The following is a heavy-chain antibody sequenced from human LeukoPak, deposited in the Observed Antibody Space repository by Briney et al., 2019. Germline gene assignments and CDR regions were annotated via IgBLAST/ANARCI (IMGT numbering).Heavy chain of an antibody. Sequence: PGGSLRLSCAASGFTFSSYSMNWVRQPPGKGLEWIGEINHSGSTNYNPSLKSRVTISVDTSKNQFSLKLSSVTAADTAVYYCAVDYASFDYWGQGTLVTVSS. CDR1: GFTFSSYS. CDR2: INHSGST. J-gene: IGHJ4*02. D-gene: IGHD4/OR15-4a*01. CDR3: AVDYASFDY. V-gene: IGHV4-34*08.